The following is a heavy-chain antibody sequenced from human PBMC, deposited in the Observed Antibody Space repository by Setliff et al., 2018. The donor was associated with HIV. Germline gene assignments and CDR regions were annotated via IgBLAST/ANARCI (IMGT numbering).Heavy chain of an antibody. J-gene: IGHJ4*02. CDR1: GGTFSNYA. CDR3: ARDWGPRLMAGTNAYYY. Sequence: ASVKVSCKTSGGTFSNYAISWVRQAPGQGLEWMGWINPNDGAAHYAQRFHGRVTMTRDTSISTAYVELIRLRSDDTAVYYCARDWGPRLMAGTNAYYYWGQGTLVTVSS. V-gene: IGHV1-2*02. D-gene: IGHD6-19*01. CDR2: INPNDGAA.